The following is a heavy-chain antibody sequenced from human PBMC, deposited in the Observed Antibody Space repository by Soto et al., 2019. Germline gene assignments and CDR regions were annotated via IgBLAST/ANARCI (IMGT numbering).Heavy chain of an antibody. CDR3: ARGGGRFDY. V-gene: IGHV4-59*01. J-gene: IGHJ4*01. CDR1: GGSINTYY. Sequence: TLSLTCAVSGGSINTYYWSWIRQPPGRGLEWIGYIYYTGSTNYNPSLKSRVTMSVDTSKNQFSLKLNSVSAADTAVYYCARGGGRFDYWGLGTLVTVSS. CDR2: IYYTGST.